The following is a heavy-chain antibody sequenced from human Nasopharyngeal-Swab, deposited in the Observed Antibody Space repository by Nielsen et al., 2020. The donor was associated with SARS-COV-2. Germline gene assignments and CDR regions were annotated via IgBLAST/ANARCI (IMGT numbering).Heavy chain of an antibody. CDR2: IDPTDSYT. D-gene: IGHD4-17*01. CDR3: ASQPVTTLENFDY. Sequence: GESLKISCKGSGYSFTSYWISWVRQMPGKGLEWMGRIDPTDSYTNYSPSFPGHVTISADKSISTAYLQWSSLKASDTAMYYCASQPVTTLENFDYWGQGTLVTVSS. J-gene: IGHJ4*02. CDR1: GYSFTSYW. V-gene: IGHV5-10-1*01.